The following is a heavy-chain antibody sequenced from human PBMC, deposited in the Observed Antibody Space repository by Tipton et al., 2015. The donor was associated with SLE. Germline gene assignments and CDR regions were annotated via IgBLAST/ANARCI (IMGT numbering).Heavy chain of an antibody. V-gene: IGHV4-39*07. D-gene: IGHD3-16*01. CDR3: ASVTWHDSYDQQPIRLSPVRH. CDR1: DVSISSLTYY. J-gene: IGHJ1*01. Sequence: GLVKPSETLSLTCTVSDVSISSLTYYWGWIRQPPGKGLQWIGNVYYTGKTYYNPSLKSRVTISTDASKNQFSLSLSSVTAADTAVYYCASVTWHDSYDQQPIRLSPVRHWGQGTLVSVSS. CDR2: VYYTGKT.